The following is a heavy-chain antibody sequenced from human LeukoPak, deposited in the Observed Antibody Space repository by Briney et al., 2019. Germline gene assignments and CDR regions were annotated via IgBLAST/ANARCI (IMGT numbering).Heavy chain of an antibody. V-gene: IGHV3-9*01. Sequence: GGSLRLSCAASGFTFDDYAMHWVRQAPGKGLEWVSGISWNSGSIGYADSVKGRFTISRDNAKNSLYLQMNSLRAEDTAVYYCARHFGSGSYYYHYMDVWGKGTTVTVSS. CDR1: GFTFDDYA. CDR3: ARHFGSGSYYYHYMDV. D-gene: IGHD3-10*01. CDR2: ISWNSGSI. J-gene: IGHJ6*03.